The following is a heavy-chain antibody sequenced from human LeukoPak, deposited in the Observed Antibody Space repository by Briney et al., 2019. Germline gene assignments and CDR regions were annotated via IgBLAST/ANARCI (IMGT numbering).Heavy chain of an antibody. CDR2: VKQDGSEK. CDR3: ARDPPGGSLDY. Sequence: GGSLRLSCAASGFTFSSYWMSWVRQAPGKGLEWVANVKQDGSEKYYVDSVKGRFTISRDNAKNSLYLQMNSLRAEDTAVYYCARDPPGGSLDYWGQGTLVTVSS. D-gene: IGHD2-15*01. J-gene: IGHJ4*02. V-gene: IGHV3-7*01. CDR1: GFTFSSYW.